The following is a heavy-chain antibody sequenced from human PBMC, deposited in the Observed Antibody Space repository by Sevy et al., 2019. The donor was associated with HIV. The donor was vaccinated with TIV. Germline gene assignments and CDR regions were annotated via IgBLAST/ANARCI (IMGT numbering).Heavy chain of an antibody. CDR3: ARGAQLVQTATGDSFDP. CDR2: ISWISGII. V-gene: IGHV3-9*01. J-gene: IGHJ5*02. D-gene: IGHD2-2*01. Sequence: GGSLRLSCAASEFTFDDYAMHGVRHPPGKGREWGSGISWISGIIVYEDFVKGRFTISRDNTKNSLYLKMNSLKTKDTALSYCARGAQLVQTATGDSFDPWGQGTLVTVSS. CDR1: EFTFDDYA.